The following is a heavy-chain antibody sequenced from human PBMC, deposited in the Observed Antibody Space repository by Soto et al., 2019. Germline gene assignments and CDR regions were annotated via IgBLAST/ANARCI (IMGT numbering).Heavy chain of an antibody. CDR2: IYYSGST. CDR3: AREEDYGSGSYYFDY. Sequence: SETLSLTCTVSGGSISSYYWSWIRQPPGKGLEWIGYIYYSGSTNYNPSLKSRVTISVDTSKNQFSLKLSSVTAADTAVYYCAREEDYGSGSYYFDYWGQGTLVTVSS. CDR1: GGSISSYY. D-gene: IGHD3-10*01. V-gene: IGHV4-59*01. J-gene: IGHJ4*02.